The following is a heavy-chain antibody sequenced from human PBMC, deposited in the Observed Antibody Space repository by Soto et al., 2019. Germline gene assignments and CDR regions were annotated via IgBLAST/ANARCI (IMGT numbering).Heavy chain of an antibody. V-gene: IGHV1-2*02. CDR2: INPNSGGT. D-gene: IGHD6-19*01. Sequence: ASVKVSCKASGYTFTGYYMHWVRQAPGQGLEWMGWINPNSGGTNYAQKFQGRVTMTRDTSISTAYMELSRLRSDDTAVYYCASDISVAGSVDYWGQVTLVTVSS. J-gene: IGHJ4*02. CDR1: GYTFTGYY. CDR3: ASDISVAGSVDY.